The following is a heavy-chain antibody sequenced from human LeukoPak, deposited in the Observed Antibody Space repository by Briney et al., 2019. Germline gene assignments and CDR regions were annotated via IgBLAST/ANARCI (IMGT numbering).Heavy chain of an antibody. CDR1: GFSFSSYG. Sequence: PGRSLRLSCAASGFSFSSYGMHWVRQAPGKGLEWVAGISYDGRKKYYADSVKGRFTISRDNPQNTLSLQMNSLRTEDTAVFYCAKDQGYDILTGVDYWGQGTLVTVSS. J-gene: IGHJ4*02. CDR2: ISYDGRKK. CDR3: AKDQGYDILTGVDY. D-gene: IGHD3-9*01. V-gene: IGHV3-30*18.